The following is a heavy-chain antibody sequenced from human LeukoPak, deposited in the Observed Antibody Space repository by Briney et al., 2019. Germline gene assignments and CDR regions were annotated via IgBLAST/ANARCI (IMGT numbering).Heavy chain of an antibody. Sequence: ASVKVSCKASGGTFSSYAISWVRQAPGQGLEWMGGIIPIFGTANYAQKFQGRVTITADESTSTAYMELSSLRSEDTAVYYCARLRDRYYYDSSGYYYDGGFDYWGQGTLVTVPS. V-gene: IGHV1-69*13. J-gene: IGHJ4*02. D-gene: IGHD3-22*01. CDR3: ARLRDRYYYDSSGYYYDGGFDY. CDR1: GGTFSSYA. CDR2: IIPIFGTA.